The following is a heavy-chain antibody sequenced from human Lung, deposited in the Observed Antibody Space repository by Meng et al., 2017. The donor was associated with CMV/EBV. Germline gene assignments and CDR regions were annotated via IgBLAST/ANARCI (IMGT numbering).Heavy chain of an antibody. J-gene: IGHJ5*01. Sequence: GPXLVXXTQTLTLTCTFSGFSLSTSGIRVSWIRQPPGKVLEWLARIDWDDDKFYSTSLKTRLTISKDTSKNQVVLTMTNMDPVDTATYYCARDAAGYSNFDSWGQGXLVTVSS. D-gene: IGHD6-13*01. V-gene: IGHV2-70D*14. CDR1: GFSLSTSGIR. CDR2: IDWDDDK. CDR3: ARDAAGYSNFDS.